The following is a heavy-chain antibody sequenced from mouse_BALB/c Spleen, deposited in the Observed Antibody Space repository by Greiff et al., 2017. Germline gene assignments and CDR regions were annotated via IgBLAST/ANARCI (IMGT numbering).Heavy chain of an antibody. D-gene: IGHD1-2*01. CDR2: INPSSGYT. V-gene: IGHV1-4*02. Sequence: QVQLKESAAELARPGASVKMSCKASGYTFTSYTMHWVKQRPGQGLEWIGYINPSSGYTEYNQKFKDKTTLTADKSSSTAYMQLSSLTSEDSAVYYCARSVRLPFGGAMDYWGQGTSVTVSS. CDR3: ARSVRLPFGGAMDY. J-gene: IGHJ4*01. CDR1: GYTFTSYT.